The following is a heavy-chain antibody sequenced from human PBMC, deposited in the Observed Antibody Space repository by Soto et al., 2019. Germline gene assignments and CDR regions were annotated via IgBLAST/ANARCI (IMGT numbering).Heavy chain of an antibody. CDR1: GNSFSTNSAA. CDR3: TGITWFRGMDV. D-gene: IGHD3-10*01. J-gene: IGHJ6*02. Sequence: SQTLLLSSAISGNSFSTNSAALNWVSRSPSRGLEWLGRTYYKSKWNNDYALSVKSRITINPDTSKNQFSLHLYSVTPEDTAVYYCTGITWFRGMDVWGQGTPVTVSS. V-gene: IGHV6-1*01. CDR2: TYYKSKWNN.